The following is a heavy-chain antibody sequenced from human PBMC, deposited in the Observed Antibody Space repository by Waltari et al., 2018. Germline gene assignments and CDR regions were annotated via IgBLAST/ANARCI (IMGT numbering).Heavy chain of an antibody. V-gene: IGHV3-23*04. CDR3: AKEGTYGSGSLYFFDY. Sequence: EVQLVESGGGLIQPGGSLRLSCAASGFTFSTYAMSWVRQAPGKGLGWVSAVSGSGGGTYYADSETGRFTISRDNSKNTLYLQMNSLRAEDTAVYYCAKEGTYGSGSLYFFDYWGQGTVVTVSS. CDR2: VSGSGGGT. CDR1: GFTFSTYA. J-gene: IGHJ4*02. D-gene: IGHD3-10*01.